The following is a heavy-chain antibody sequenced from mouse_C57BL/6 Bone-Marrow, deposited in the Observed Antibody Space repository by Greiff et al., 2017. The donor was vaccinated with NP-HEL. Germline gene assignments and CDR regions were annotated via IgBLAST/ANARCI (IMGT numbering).Heavy chain of an antibody. V-gene: IGHV5-6*01. J-gene: IGHJ3*01. CDR3: ASYYGSSP. CDR2: ISSGGSYT. CDR1: GFTFSSYG. D-gene: IGHD1-1*01. Sequence: EVKVVESGGDLVKPGGSLKLSCAASGFTFSSYGMSWVRQTPDKRLEWVATISSGGSYTYYPDSVKGRFTISRDNAKNTLYLQMSSLKSEDTAMYYCASYYGSSPWGQGTLVTVSA.